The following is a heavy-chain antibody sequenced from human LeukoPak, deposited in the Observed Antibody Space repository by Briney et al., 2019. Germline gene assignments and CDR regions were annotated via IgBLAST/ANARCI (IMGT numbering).Heavy chain of an antibody. CDR3: AKKSVGSPGFGYSSSWYDY. CDR1: GFTFSSYA. D-gene: IGHD6-13*01. V-gene: IGHV3-23*01. J-gene: IGHJ4*02. Sequence: GGSLRLSCAASGFTFSSYAMSWVRQAPGKGLEWVSAISGSGGSTYYADSVKGRFTISRDNSKNTLYLQMNSLRAEDTAVYYCAKKSVGSPGFGYSSSWYDYWGQGTLVTVSS. CDR2: ISGSGGST.